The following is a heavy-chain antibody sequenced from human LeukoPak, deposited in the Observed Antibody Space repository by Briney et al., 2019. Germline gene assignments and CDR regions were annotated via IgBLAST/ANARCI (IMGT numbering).Heavy chain of an antibody. CDR3: ARRIRTGDPFFDY. CDR2: IYYSGST. CDR1: GGSISSSSYY. J-gene: IGHJ4*02. Sequence: SETLSLTCTVSGGSISSSSYYWGWIRQPPGKGLEWIGSIYYSGSTYYNPSLKSRVTISVDTSKDQFSLKLSSVTAADTAVYYCARRIRTGDPFFDYWGQGTLVTVSS. V-gene: IGHV4-39*01. D-gene: IGHD7-27*01.